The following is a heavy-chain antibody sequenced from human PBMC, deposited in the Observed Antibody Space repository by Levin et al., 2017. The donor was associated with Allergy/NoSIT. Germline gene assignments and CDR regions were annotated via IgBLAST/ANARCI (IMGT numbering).Heavy chain of an antibody. CDR1: GFTISSNY. V-gene: IGHV3-53*01. J-gene: IGHJ4*02. CDR3: ARVTTVVITEYYFDY. Sequence: GGSLRLSCAASGFTISSNYMSWVRQAPGKGLEWVSVIYSGGSTYYADSVKGRFTISRDNSKNTLYLQMNSLRAEDTAVYYCARVTTVVITEYYFDYWGQGTLVTVSS. CDR2: IYSGGST. D-gene: IGHD4-23*01.